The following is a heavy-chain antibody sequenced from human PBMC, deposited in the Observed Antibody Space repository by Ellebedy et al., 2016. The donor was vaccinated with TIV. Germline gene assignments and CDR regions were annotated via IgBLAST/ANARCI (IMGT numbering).Heavy chain of an antibody. CDR1: RLTFSRYE. D-gene: IGHD3-10*01. V-gene: IGHV3-48*04. CDR3: ARDRNYGSGSHLGYFDY. CDR2: ISSSSSNI. Sequence: PGGSLRLSCAVSRLTFSRYEMSWVRQAPGKGLEWISYISSSSSNIYYADSVKGRFTISRDNAKNTLYLQMNSLRVEDTAVYYCARDRNYGSGSHLGYFDYWGQGTLVPVSS. J-gene: IGHJ4*02.